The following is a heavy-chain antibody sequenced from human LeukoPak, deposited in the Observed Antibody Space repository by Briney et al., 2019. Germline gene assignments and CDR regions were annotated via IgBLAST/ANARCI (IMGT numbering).Heavy chain of an antibody. CDR3: ARGGSRIVVVVAARKPHYFDY. CDR1: GYSISSGYY. D-gene: IGHD2-15*01. CDR2: IFHSGST. J-gene: IGHJ4*02. V-gene: IGHV4-38-2*02. Sequence: SETLSLTCTVSGYSISSGYYWGWIRQPPGKGLEWIGNIFHSGSTNYNPSLKSRVTISVDTSKNQFSLKLSSVTAADTAVYYCARGGSRIVVVVAARKPHYFDYWGQGTLVTVSS.